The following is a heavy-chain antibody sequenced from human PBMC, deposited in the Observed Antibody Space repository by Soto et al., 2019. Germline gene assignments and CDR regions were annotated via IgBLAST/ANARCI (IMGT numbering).Heavy chain of an antibody. CDR3: ARDGGTRGYSYGWRNWFDP. D-gene: IGHD5-18*01. J-gene: IGHJ5*02. Sequence: PGGSLRLSCAASGFTFSSYGMRWVRQAPGKGLEWVAVIWYDGSNKYYADSVKGRFTISRDNSKNTLYLQMNSLRAEDTAVYYCARDGGTRGYSYGWRNWFDPWGQGTLVTVSS. CDR2: IWYDGSNK. V-gene: IGHV3-33*01. CDR1: GFTFSSYG.